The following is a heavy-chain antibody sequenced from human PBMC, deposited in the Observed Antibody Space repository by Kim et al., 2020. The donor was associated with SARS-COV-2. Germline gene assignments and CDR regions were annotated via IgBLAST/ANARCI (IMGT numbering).Heavy chain of an antibody. V-gene: IGHV3-23*01. D-gene: IGHD2-15*01. J-gene: IGHJ4*02. Sequence: YADSVKGRFTISRDNSKNTLYLQMNSLRAEDTAVYYCAKGLEVAATPLDYWGQGTLVTVSS. CDR3: AKGLEVAATPLDY.